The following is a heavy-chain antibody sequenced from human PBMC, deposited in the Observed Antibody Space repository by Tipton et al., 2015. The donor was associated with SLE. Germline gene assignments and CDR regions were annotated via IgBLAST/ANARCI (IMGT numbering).Heavy chain of an antibody. V-gene: IGHV4-39*06. CDR2: IYYTGST. CDR3: ARGSFCGDECYTNFDY. J-gene: IGHJ4*02. Sequence: TLSLTCTVSGGSVSRSTYYWGWIRQPPGKGPEWVATIYYTGSTYYNPSLRSRVTISIDTSNNQFTLELNSVTAADTAVYYCARGSFCGDECYTNFDYWGRGTLVPFSS. CDR1: GGSVSRSTYY. D-gene: IGHD2-21*01.